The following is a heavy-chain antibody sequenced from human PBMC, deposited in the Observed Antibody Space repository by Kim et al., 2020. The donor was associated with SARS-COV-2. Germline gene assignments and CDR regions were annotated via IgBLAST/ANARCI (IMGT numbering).Heavy chain of an antibody. CDR1: GGSISSSSYY. J-gene: IGHJ1*01. V-gene: IGHV4-39*01. CDR3: AGDGRDCSSTSCYTGYFQH. Sequence: SETLSLTCTVSGGSISSSSYYWGWIRQPPGKGLEWIGSIYYSGSTYYNPSLKSRVTISVDTSKNQFSLKLSSVTAADTAVYYCAGDGRDCSSTSCYTGYFQHWGQGTLVTVSS. CDR2: IYYSGST. D-gene: IGHD2-2*02.